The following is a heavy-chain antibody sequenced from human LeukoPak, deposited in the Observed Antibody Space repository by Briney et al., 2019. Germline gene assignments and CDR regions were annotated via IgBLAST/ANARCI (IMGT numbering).Heavy chain of an antibody. CDR1: GDTFNAYT. J-gene: IGHJ4*02. CDR2: IIPFFDTP. D-gene: IGHD3-22*01. CDR3: ARSPDGSGYYVSDY. V-gene: IGHV1-69*13. Sequence: GASVKVSCKASGDTFNAYTISWVRQAPGQGLEWMGGIIPFFDTPSYAQKFQGRVTITADESTNTAYMELSSLRSEDTAVYYCARSPDGSGYYVSDYWGQGTLVTVSS.